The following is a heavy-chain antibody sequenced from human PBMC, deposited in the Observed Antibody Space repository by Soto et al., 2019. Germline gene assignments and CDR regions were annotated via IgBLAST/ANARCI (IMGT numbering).Heavy chain of an antibody. D-gene: IGHD2-2*01. CDR2: IYYSGST. Sequence: SETLSLTCTVSGGSISSSSYYWGWIRQPPGKGLEWIGSIYYSGSTYYNPSLKSRVTISVDTSKNQFSLKLSSVTAADTAVYYCARSGRRYCSSTSCYVFGYWGQGTLVTVSS. CDR1: GGSISSSSYY. CDR3: ARSGRRYCSSTSCYVFGY. J-gene: IGHJ4*02. V-gene: IGHV4-39*07.